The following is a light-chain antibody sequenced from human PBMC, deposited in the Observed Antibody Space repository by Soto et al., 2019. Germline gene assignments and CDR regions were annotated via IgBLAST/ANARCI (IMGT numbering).Light chain of an antibody. CDR3: QQFNTYPLT. Sequence: AIQLTQSPSSLSASVGDRVTITCRASQGISSALAWYQQKPGKAPNLLIYGASSVESGVPSRFSGSGSGTDFTLTISSLQPEDFATYYCQQFNTYPLTFGGGTKVETK. CDR2: GAS. J-gene: IGKJ4*01. V-gene: IGKV1-13*02. CDR1: QGISSA.